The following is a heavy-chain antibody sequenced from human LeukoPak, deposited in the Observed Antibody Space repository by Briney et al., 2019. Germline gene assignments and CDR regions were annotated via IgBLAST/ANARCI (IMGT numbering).Heavy chain of an antibody. CDR3: ARDDIVAYGY. D-gene: IGHD5-12*01. CDR2: IYTSGST. J-gene: IGHJ4*02. CDR1: GGSISSGTYY. Sequence: TSETLSLTCTVSGGSISSGTYYWSWIRQPAGKGLEWIGRIYTSGSTNYNPSLKSRVTISVDTSKNQFSLKLSSVTAADTAVYYCARDDIVAYGYWGQGTLVTVSS. V-gene: IGHV4-61*02.